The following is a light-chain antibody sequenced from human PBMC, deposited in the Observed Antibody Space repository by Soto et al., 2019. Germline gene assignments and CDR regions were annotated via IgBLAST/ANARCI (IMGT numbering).Light chain of an antibody. CDR2: EVS. CDR3: TSYTSSSTYV. Sequence: QSVLTQPASVSGSPGQSITISCTGTSSDFGGYNYVSWYQQHPGKAPKLMISEVSNRPSGVSNRFSGSKPGNTASLTISGLQAEDEADYYCTSYTSSSTYVFGTGTKVTVL. J-gene: IGLJ1*01. CDR1: SSDFGGYNY. V-gene: IGLV2-14*01.